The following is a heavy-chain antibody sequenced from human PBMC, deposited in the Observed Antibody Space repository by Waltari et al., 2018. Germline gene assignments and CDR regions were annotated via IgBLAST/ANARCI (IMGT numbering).Heavy chain of an antibody. D-gene: IGHD3-10*01. CDR3: AILSTYYYGSGSYPLFDY. CDR2: INPNSGGT. CDR1: GYTFTGYY. J-gene: IGHJ4*02. Sequence: QVQLVQSGAEVKKPGASVKVSCKASGYTFTGYYMHWVRQAPGQGLEWMGWINPNSGGTNYAQKFQGRVTMTRDTSISTAYMELSRLRSDDTAGYYCAILSTYYYGSGSYPLFDYWGQGTLVTVSS. V-gene: IGHV1-2*02.